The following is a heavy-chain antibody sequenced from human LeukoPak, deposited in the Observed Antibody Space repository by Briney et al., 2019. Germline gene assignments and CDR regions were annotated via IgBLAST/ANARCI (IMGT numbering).Heavy chain of an antibody. CDR2: INQDGSEK. CDR1: GFTLSRSW. Sequence: GGSLRLSCAASGFTLSRSWMSWVRQALGKGLEWVANINQDGSEKNYVDSVKGRFTISRDNAKNSLYLQMNSLRAEDTAVYYCARAYQTDYWGQGTLVTVSS. V-gene: IGHV3-7*05. J-gene: IGHJ4*02. CDR3: ARAYQTDY. D-gene: IGHD2-2*01.